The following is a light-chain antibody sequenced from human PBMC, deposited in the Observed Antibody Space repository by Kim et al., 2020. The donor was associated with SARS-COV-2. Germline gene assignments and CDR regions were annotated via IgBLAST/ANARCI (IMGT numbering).Light chain of an antibody. CDR1: TSNIGSKT. CDR3: ATWDDSLSGPV. CDR2: SNN. V-gene: IGLV1-44*01. J-gene: IGLJ3*02. Sequence: GQRVTISCSGSTSNIGSKTVSWYQHLPGTAPKLLIYSNNLRPSGVPDRFSASKAGISASLAISGLKSEDEGDYYCATWDDSLSGPVFGGGTQLTVL.